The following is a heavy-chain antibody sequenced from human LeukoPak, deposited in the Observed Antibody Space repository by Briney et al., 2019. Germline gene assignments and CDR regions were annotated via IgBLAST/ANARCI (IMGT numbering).Heavy chain of an antibody. CDR1: GGSISSYY. V-gene: IGHV4-59*01. D-gene: IGHD4-17*01. J-gene: IGHJ5*02. CDR2: MYNSGST. Sequence: PSGTLSLTCTVSGGSISSYYWSWIRQPPGKGLEWIGYMYNSGSTNYNPSLKSRVTISIDTSKNQFSLKLSSVTAADTAVYYCARVLHFGDYGWFDPWGQGTLVTVSS. CDR3: ARVLHFGDYGWFDP.